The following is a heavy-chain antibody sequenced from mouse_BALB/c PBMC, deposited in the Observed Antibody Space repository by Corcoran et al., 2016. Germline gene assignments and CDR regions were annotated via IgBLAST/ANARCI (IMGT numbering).Heavy chain of an antibody. Sequence: QIQLVQSGPELKKPGETVKISCKASGYTFTNYGMNWVKPAPGKGLKWMGWINTYTGEPTYADDFKGRFAFSLETSASTAYLQINNLKNEDTATDFCARNYYGSNPYYFDYWGQGTTLTVSS. V-gene: IGHV9-3-1*01. CDR1: GYTFTNYG. CDR3: ARNYYGSNPYYFDY. D-gene: IGHD1-1*01. CDR2: INTYTGEP. J-gene: IGHJ2*01.